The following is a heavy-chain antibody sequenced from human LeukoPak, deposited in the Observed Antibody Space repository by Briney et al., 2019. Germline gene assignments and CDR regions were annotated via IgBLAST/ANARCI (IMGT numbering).Heavy chain of an antibody. CDR1: GGSISSYY. D-gene: IGHD1-1*01. CDR3: ARDRRYNWNDDFDY. V-gene: IGHV4-59*01. CDR2: IYYSGST. J-gene: IGHJ4*02. Sequence: SETLSLTCTVSGGSISSYYWSWIRQPPGKGLEWIGYIYYSGSTNYNPSLKSRVTISVDTSKNRFSLKLSSVTAADTAVYYCARDRRYNWNDDFDYWGQGTLVTVSS.